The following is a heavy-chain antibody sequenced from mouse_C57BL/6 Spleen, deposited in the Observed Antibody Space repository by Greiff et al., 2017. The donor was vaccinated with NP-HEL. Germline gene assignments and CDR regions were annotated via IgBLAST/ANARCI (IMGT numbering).Heavy chain of an antibody. J-gene: IGHJ3*01. CDR2: ISGGGGNT. Sequence: EVKVVESGGGLVKPGGSLKLSCAASGFTFSSYTMSWVRQTPEKRLEWVATISGGGGNTYYPDSVKGRFTISRDNAKNTLYLQMSSLRSEDTALYYCARQEGYYGSPWFAYWGQGTLVTVSA. V-gene: IGHV5-9*01. D-gene: IGHD1-1*01. CDR3: ARQEGYYGSPWFAY. CDR1: GFTFSSYT.